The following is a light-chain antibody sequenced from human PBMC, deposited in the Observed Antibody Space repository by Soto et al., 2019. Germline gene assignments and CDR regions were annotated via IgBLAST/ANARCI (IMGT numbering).Light chain of an antibody. V-gene: IGLV2-14*01. Sequence: QSALTQPASVSGSPGQSITISCTGSSSDIGGYYYVSWYQHHPGKAPKLMIYQVSNRPSGVSNRFSGSKSGNTASLTISGLQAADEADYYCTSYSSSSTFYVFGAGTKVTVL. CDR2: QVS. J-gene: IGLJ1*01. CDR3: TSYSSSSTFYV. CDR1: SSDIGGYYY.